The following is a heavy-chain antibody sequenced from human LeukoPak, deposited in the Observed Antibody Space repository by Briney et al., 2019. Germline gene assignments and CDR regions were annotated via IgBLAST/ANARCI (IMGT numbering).Heavy chain of an antibody. J-gene: IGHJ4*02. D-gene: IGHD6-19*01. V-gene: IGHV3-33*01. CDR3: ARVLVVSGWTNIDY. CDR1: GFTFSSYG. CDR2: IWYDGSNK. Sequence: PGRSLRLSCAASGFTFSSYGMHWVRQAPRKALEWVSFIWYDGSNKYYADSVKGRFTISRDNSKNTLYLQMNSLRAEDTAVYYCARVLVVSGWTNIDYWGQGTLVTVSS.